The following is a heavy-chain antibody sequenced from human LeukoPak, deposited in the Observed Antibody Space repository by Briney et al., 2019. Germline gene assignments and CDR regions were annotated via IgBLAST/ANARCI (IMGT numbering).Heavy chain of an antibody. CDR3: SRGGSGYPRTYYYYGLDV. V-gene: IGHV3-49*03. Sequence: AGGSLRLSCTASGFTFGDYAMSWFRQAPGKGLEWVGFIRNKAYGGTTEYAASVKGRFTISRDDSKSIAYLQMNSLKTEDTAVYYCSRGGSGYPRTYYYYGLDVWGQGTTVTVSS. D-gene: IGHD5-12*01. J-gene: IGHJ6*02. CDR1: GFTFGDYA. CDR2: IRNKAYGGTT.